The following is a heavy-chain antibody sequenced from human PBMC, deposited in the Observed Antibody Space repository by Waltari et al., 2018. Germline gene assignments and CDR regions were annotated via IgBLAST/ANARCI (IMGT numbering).Heavy chain of an antibody. V-gene: IGHV4-38-2*01. CDR1: GYSLSSGYY. CDR3: ARIYGGNGFDY. J-gene: IGHJ4*02. CDR2: IYHSGST. D-gene: IGHD4-17*01. Sequence: QVQLQESGPGLVKPSETLSLTCAVSGYSLSSGYYWGWIRPPPGKGLEWIGSIYHSGSTYYNPSLKSRVTISVDTSKNQFSLKLSSVTAADTAVYYCARIYGGNGFDYWGQGTLVTVSS.